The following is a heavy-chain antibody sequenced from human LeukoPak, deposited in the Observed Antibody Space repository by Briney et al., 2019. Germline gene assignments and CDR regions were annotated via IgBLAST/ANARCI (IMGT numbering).Heavy chain of an antibody. V-gene: IGHV1-69*13. Sequence: SVKVSCKASGGTFSSYAISWVRQAPGQGLEWMGGIIPIFGTANYAQKFQGRVTITADESTSTAYMELSSLRSEETAVYYCARAPYKRNSSGSLWFDRWGQGTLVTVSS. CDR3: ARAPYKRNSSGSLWFDR. D-gene: IGHD6-19*01. CDR1: GGTFSSYA. CDR2: IIPIFGTA. J-gene: IGHJ5*02.